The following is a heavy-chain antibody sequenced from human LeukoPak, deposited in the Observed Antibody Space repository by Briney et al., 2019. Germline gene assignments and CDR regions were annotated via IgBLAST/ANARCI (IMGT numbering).Heavy chain of an antibody. CDR2: ISSSGSSS. CDR1: GFTFSSYA. V-gene: IGHV3-23*01. CDR3: AKQLGYCSDGSCYFPY. J-gene: IGHJ4*02. Sequence: GGSLRLSCAASGFTFSSYAMNWVRQAPGKGLEWVSVISSSGSSSYYADSVRGRFSISRDKSKNSLYLQMNSLRAGDTAVYYCAKQLGYCSDGSCYFPYWGQGTLVTVSS. D-gene: IGHD2-15*01.